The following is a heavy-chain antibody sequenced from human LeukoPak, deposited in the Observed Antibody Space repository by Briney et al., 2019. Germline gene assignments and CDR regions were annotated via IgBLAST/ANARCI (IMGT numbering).Heavy chain of an antibody. Sequence: PGGSLRRSCAASGFTFSNYAMSWVRQAPGKGLEWVSGIRSSGHNTYYEDSVKGRFTISRDNSKNMLYLQMNSLRAEDTAVYYCAEYVCGGDCYDYFDCWGQGTLVTVSS. J-gene: IGHJ4*02. CDR2: IRSSGHNT. CDR3: AEYVCGGDCYDYFDC. V-gene: IGHV3-23*01. D-gene: IGHD2-21*02. CDR1: GFTFSNYA.